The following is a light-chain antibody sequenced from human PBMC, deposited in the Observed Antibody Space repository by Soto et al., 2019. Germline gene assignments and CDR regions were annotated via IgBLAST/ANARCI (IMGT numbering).Light chain of an antibody. CDR3: QQFNSYPMYT. CDR1: QGISSA. CDR2: DAS. J-gene: IGKJ2*01. V-gene: IGKV1-13*02. Sequence: AIQLTQSPSSLSASVGDRVTITCRASQGISSALAWYQQKPGKAPKLLIYDASSLESGVPSRFSGSGSGTYFTLTISSLQPEDFATYYCQQFNSYPMYTFGQGTKLEIK.